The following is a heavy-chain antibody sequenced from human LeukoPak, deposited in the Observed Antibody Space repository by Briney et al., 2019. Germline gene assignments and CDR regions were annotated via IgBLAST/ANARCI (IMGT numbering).Heavy chain of an antibody. CDR3: ARDPNNHYYYMDV. Sequence: ASVKVSCKASGGTFSSYAISWVRQAPGQGLEWMGGIIPIFGTANYAQKFQGRVTITADESTSTAYMEPSSLRSEDPAVYYCARDPNNHYYYMDVWGKGTTVTVSS. D-gene: IGHD1/OR15-1a*01. CDR1: GGTFSSYA. V-gene: IGHV1-69*01. J-gene: IGHJ6*03. CDR2: IIPIFGTA.